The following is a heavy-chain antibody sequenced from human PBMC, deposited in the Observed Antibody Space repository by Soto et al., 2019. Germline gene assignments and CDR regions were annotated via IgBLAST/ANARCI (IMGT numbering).Heavy chain of an antibody. CDR1: GYTFTRYG. CDR2: ISAYNGNT. D-gene: IGHD2-2*01. Sequence: ASVKVSCKASGYTFTRYGISWVRQAPGQGLEWMGWISAYNGNTNYAQKLQGRVTMTTDTSTSTAYMELRSLRSDDTAVYYWARDRFIGYCISTSCLIYYYYYGMDVLGQGTTVTGSS. J-gene: IGHJ6*02. CDR3: ARDRFIGYCISTSCLIYYYYYGMDV. V-gene: IGHV1-18*01.